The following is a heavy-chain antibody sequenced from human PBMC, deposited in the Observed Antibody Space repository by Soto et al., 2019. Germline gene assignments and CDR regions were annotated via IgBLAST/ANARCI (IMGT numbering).Heavy chain of an antibody. CDR3: ATETVVVPAAGYYCMDV. CDR1: GYTLTELS. CDR2: FDPEDGET. J-gene: IGHJ6*02. Sequence: QVPLVQSGAEVKKPRASVKVSCKVSGYTLTELSMHWVRQAPGKGLEWMGGFDPEDGETIYAQKFQGRVTMTEDTSTHTAYMELSSLRSEDTAVYYCATETVVVPAAGYYCMDVWGQGTTVTVSS. D-gene: IGHD2-2*01. V-gene: IGHV1-24*01.